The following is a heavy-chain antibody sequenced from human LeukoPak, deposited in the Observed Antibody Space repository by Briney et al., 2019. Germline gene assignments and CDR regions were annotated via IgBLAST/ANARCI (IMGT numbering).Heavy chain of an antibody. CDR1: GGSISSYY. V-gene: IGHV4-59*01. Sequence: SETLSLTCTVSGGSISSYYWSWIRQPPGKGLEWIGYIYYSGSTNYNPSLKSRVTISVDTSKNQFALKLSSVTAADTAVYYCARIGHEDYYFDYWGQGTLVTVSS. CDR2: IYYSGST. J-gene: IGHJ4*02. CDR3: ARIGHEDYYFDY.